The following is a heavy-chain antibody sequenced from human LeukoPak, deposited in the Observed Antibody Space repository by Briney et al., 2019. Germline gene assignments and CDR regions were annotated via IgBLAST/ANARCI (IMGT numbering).Heavy chain of an antibody. CDR3: AGTSGSEYSSGWYLGSHTERGFAY. Sequence: SGPALVKTTQTLTLTCTCSGFSLSTSGMCVSWIRQPPGKALEWLALIDWDDDKYYSTSLKTRLTISKDTSKNQVVLTMTNMDPMDKAAYYCAGTSGSEYSSGWYLGSHTERGFAYWPQETLVTVSS. CDR1: GFSLSTSGMC. D-gene: IGHD6-19*01. J-gene: IGHJ4*02. V-gene: IGHV2-70*01. CDR2: IDWDDDK.